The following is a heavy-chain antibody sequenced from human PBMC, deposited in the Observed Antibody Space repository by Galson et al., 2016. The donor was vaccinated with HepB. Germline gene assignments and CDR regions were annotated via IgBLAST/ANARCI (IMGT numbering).Heavy chain of an antibody. J-gene: IGHJ5*02. D-gene: IGHD2/OR15-2a*01. V-gene: IGHV3-43*02. CDR3: GILYGGFDP. CDR2: ISGDGRNT. Sequence: SLRLSCAASGLPSNNYAMHWVRQAPGKGLECVSLISGDGRNTYYADSVKGRFSISRDNSKKSLYLEMNSLRTEDTAFYNCGILYGGFDPWGQGTLVTVSS. CDR1: GLPSNNYA.